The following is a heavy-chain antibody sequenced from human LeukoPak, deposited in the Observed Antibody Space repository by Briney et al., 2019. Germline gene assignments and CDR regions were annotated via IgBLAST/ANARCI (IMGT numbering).Heavy chain of an antibody. CDR1: GGSISSYY. J-gene: IGHJ4*02. CDR2: IYYSGST. Sequence: SETLSLTCTVSGGSISSYYWSWIRQPPGKGLEWIGYIYYSGSTNYNPSLKSRVTISVDTSKNQFSLKLSSVTAADTAVYYCARSEKPGAGRNFDYWGQGTLVTVSP. V-gene: IGHV4-59*01. D-gene: IGHD1-14*01. CDR3: ARSEKPGAGRNFDY.